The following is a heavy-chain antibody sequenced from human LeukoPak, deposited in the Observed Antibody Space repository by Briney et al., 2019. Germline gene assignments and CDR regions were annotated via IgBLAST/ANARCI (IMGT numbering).Heavy chain of an antibody. Sequence: GGSLRLSCAASGFTIDDYAMHWVRQAPGKGLEWVSGISWNSGSIGYADSVKGRFTISRDNAKNSLYLQMNSLRAEDTALYYCAKDSSGSYYSESSFFDYWGQGTLVTVSS. CDR2: ISWNSGSI. D-gene: IGHD1-26*01. J-gene: IGHJ4*02. CDR3: AKDSSGSYYSESSFFDY. CDR1: GFTIDDYA. V-gene: IGHV3-9*01.